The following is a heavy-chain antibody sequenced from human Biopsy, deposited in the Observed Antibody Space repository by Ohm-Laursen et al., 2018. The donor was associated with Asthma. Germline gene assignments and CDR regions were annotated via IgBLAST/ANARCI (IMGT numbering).Heavy chain of an antibody. CDR3: AKATLGDIGKDY. D-gene: IGHD2-21*01. CDR2: ISWNSGSI. J-gene: IGHJ4*02. CDR1: GFTFSSYW. Sequence: SLRLSCAASGFTFSSYWMTWVRQAPGKGLEWVSGISWNSGSIGYADSVKGRFTISRDNAKNSLYLQMNSLRVEDTALYYCAKATLGDIGKDYWGQGTLVTVSS. V-gene: IGHV3-9*01.